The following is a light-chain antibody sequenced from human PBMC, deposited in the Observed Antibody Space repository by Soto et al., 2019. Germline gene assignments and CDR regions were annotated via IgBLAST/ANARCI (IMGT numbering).Light chain of an antibody. CDR3: QQYNNWPRT. CDR1: QSVRSN. CDR2: GAS. V-gene: IGKV3-15*01. Sequence: ETVMTQPPASLSMSPGEGVTLSCRASQSVRSNLAWYQQRPGQAPRLLIYGASTRAADIPARFSGSGSGAEFTLTISSLQSEDFAFYYCQQYNNWPRTFGGGTKV. J-gene: IGKJ4*01.